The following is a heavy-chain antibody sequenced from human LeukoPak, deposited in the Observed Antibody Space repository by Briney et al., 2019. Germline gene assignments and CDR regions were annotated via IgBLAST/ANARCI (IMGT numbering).Heavy chain of an antibody. D-gene: IGHD4-17*01. CDR2: IYYSGST. CDR3: ASPFYGDYSLAYWYFDL. V-gene: IGHV4-39*01. Sequence: SQTLSLTCTVSGGSISSSSYYWGWIRQPPGKGLEWIGSIYYSGSTYYNPSLKSRVTISVDTSKNQFSLKLSSVTAADTAVYYCASPFYGDYSLAYWYFDLWGRGTLVTVSS. J-gene: IGHJ2*01. CDR1: GGSISSSSYY.